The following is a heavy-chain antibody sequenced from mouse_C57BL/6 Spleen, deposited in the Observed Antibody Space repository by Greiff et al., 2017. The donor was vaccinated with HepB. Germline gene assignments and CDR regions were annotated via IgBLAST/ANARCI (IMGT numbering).Heavy chain of an antibody. J-gene: IGHJ3*01. V-gene: IGHV1-85*01. CDR1: GYTFTSYD. CDR2: IYPRDGST. CDR3: ARSLYYYGSSYSFAY. Sequence: VQGVESGPELVKPGASVKLSCKASGYTFTSYDINWVKQRPGQGLEWIGWIYPRDGSTKYNEKFKGKATLTVDTSSSTAYMELHSLTSEDSAVYFCARSLYYYGSSYSFAYWGQGTLVTVSA. D-gene: IGHD1-1*01.